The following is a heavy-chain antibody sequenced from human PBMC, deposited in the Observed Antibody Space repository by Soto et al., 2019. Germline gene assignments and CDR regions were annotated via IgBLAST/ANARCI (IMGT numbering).Heavy chain of an antibody. V-gene: IGHV3-21*01. D-gene: IGHD4-17*01. CDR2: ISSSSSYI. Sequence: GGSLRLSCAASGFTFSSYSMNWVRQAPGKGLEWVSSISSSSSYIYYADSVKGRFTISRDNAKNSLYLQMNSLRAEDTAVYYCARDRVYGDHHDAFDIWGQGTMVTVSS. J-gene: IGHJ3*02. CDR3: ARDRVYGDHHDAFDI. CDR1: GFTFSSYS.